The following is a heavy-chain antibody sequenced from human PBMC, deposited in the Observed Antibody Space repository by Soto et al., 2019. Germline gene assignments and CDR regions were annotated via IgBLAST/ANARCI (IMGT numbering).Heavy chain of an antibody. J-gene: IGHJ4*02. CDR3: ASSKDILTGYLHPGFDY. V-gene: IGHV3-33*01. D-gene: IGHD3-9*01. Sequence: GGSRRLSCAASGFTFSSYGMHWVRQAPGKGLEWVAVIWYDGSNKYYADSVKGRFTISRDNSKNTLYLQMNSLRAEDTAVYYFASSKDILTGYLHPGFDYWGQGTLVTVSS. CDR2: IWYDGSNK. CDR1: GFTFSSYG.